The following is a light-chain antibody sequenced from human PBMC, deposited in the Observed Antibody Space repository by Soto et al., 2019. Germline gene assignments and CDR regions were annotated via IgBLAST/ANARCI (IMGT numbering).Light chain of an antibody. CDR1: QSFSSW. Sequence: DIQMTQSPSTLSASVGDSVTITCRASQSFSSWLAWYQQKPGRAPKVLIYDASTLESGVPSRFSGSGSGTEFTLTISSLQPDDFATYYCQQYNDFPGTFGQGTKVEIK. V-gene: IGKV1-5*01. J-gene: IGKJ1*01. CDR2: DAS. CDR3: QQYNDFPGT.